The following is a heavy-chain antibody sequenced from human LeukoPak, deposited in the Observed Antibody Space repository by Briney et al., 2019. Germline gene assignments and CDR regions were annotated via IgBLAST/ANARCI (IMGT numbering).Heavy chain of an antibody. D-gene: IGHD5-18*01. V-gene: IGHV3-30*02. Sequence: GGSLRLSCAASGFTFSSYGMHWVRQAPGKGLEWVAFIRYDGSNKYYADSVKGRFTISRDNSKNTLYLQMNSLRAEDTAVYYCAKGPGQLWLTWFDPWGQGTLATVSS. CDR2: IRYDGSNK. CDR3: AKGPGQLWLTWFDP. J-gene: IGHJ5*02. CDR1: GFTFSSYG.